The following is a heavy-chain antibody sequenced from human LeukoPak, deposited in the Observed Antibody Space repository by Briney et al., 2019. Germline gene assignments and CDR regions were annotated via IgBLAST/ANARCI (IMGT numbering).Heavy chain of an antibody. CDR1: GFTFSNYG. V-gene: IGHV3-48*04. CDR3: ARVGPSPYYYDSSAYADAFDI. J-gene: IGHJ3*02. Sequence: GGTLRLSCAASGFTFSNYGMNWVRQAPGKGLEWVSYISSSGSTIYYADSVKGRFTISRDNTKNSLYLQMNSLRAEDTAVYFCARVGPSPYYYDSSAYADAFDIWGQGTMVTVSS. D-gene: IGHD3-22*01. CDR2: ISSSGSTI.